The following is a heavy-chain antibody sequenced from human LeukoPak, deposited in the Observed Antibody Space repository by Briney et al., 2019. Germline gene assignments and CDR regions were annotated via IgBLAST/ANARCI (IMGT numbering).Heavy chain of an antibody. Sequence: SETLCLTCTVSGGSISSYYWSWIRQPPGKGLEWIGYIYYSGSTNYNPSLKSRVTISVDTSKNQFSLKLSSVTAADTAVYYCASYSSSWYRDYFDYWGQGTLVTVSS. CDR3: ASYSSSWYRDYFDY. V-gene: IGHV4-59*01. CDR2: IYYSGST. D-gene: IGHD6-13*01. CDR1: GGSISSYY. J-gene: IGHJ4*02.